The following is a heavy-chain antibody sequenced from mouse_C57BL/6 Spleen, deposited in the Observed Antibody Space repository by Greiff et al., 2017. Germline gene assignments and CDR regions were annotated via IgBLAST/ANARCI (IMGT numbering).Heavy chain of an antibody. CDR3: AMIYYDYDGRDAMDY. D-gene: IGHD2-4*01. V-gene: IGHV2-6*03. CDR1: GFSLTSYG. J-gene: IGHJ4*01. Sequence: VHLVESGPGLVAPSQSLSITCTVSGFSLTSYGVHWVRQPPGKGLEWLVVIWSDGSTTYNSAHKSRLSISKDNSKSQVFLKMNSLQTDDTAMYYCAMIYYDYDGRDAMDYWGQGTSVTVSS. CDR2: IWSDGST.